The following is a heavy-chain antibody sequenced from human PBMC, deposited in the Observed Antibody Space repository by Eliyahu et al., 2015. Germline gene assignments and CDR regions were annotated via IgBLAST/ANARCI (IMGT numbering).Heavy chain of an antibody. CDR3: ARDAATTYSY. V-gene: IGHV3-53*02. J-gene: IGHJ4*02. CDR1: GFIFSSNY. CDR2: IDSGDRT. Sequence: EVQLVETGGGLIQSGGSVRLSCAASGFIFSSNYMSWVRQAPGKGLEWVSDIDSGDRTYYADSVKGRFTISRDKSKKTLYLQMNSLRAEDTAVYYCARDAATTYSYWAQGTLVTVSS. D-gene: IGHD5-12*01.